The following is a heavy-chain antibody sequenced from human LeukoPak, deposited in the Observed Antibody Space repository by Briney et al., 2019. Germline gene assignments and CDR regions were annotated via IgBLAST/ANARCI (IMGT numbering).Heavy chain of an antibody. D-gene: IGHD6-19*01. Sequence: GKSLKISCKGSGYSFTSYWIGWVRQMPGKGLEWMGIIYPGDSNTRYSPSFQGQVTISADKSINTAYLRWSSLKASDTAMYYCARRNIEVAGNSFDYWGQGTPVTVSS. V-gene: IGHV5-51*01. CDR2: IYPGDSNT. J-gene: IGHJ4*02. CDR3: ARRNIEVAGNSFDY. CDR1: GYSFTSYW.